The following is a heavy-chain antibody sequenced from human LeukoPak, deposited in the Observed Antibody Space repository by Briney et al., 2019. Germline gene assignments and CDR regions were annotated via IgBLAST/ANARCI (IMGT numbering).Heavy chain of an antibody. D-gene: IGHD6-19*01. CDR3: ARVGYSSGWYDGDYFDY. CDR2: IYTSGST. CDR1: GGSISSYY. V-gene: IGHV4-4*07. Sequence: SETLSLTCTVSGGSISSYYWSWNRQPAGKGLEWIGRIYTSGSTNYNPSLKRRVTMSVDTSKNQFSLKLSSVTAADTAVYYCARVGYSSGWYDGDYFDYWGQGTLVTVSS. J-gene: IGHJ4*02.